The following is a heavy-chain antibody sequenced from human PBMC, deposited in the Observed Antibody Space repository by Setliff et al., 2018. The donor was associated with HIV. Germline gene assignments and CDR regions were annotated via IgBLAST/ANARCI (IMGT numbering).Heavy chain of an antibody. CDR2: IIPIFDTA. D-gene: IGHD4-17*01. Sequence: RASVKVSCKASGGTFSNYAFTWVRQAPGQGLEWMGGIIPIFDTANYAQKFQGRVSITTDESTSTAYMELTSLKSDDTAMYYCARPGGSYGDYGWYLRFWGQGTLVTVSS. CDR1: GGTFSNYA. CDR3: ARPGGSYGDYGWYLRF. J-gene: IGHJ4*02. V-gene: IGHV1-69*05.